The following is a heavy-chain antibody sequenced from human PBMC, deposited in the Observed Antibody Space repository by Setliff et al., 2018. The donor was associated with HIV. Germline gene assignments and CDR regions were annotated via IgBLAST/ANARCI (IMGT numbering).Heavy chain of an antibody. CDR1: GDSISSSNYY. J-gene: IGHJ3*02. V-gene: IGHV4-39*07. Sequence: SETLSLTCSVSGDSISSSNYYWGWIRQPPGKGLEWIGSIYYSGFTYYNPSLKSRVTISVDTSKTQFSLRLNSLTATDTALYYCARASVGATGLYAFDIWGQGTVVT. D-gene: IGHD1-26*01. CDR3: ARASVGATGLYAFDI. CDR2: IYYSGFT.